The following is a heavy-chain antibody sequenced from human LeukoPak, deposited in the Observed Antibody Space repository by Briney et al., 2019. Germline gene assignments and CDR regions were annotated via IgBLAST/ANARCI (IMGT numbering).Heavy chain of an antibody. CDR2: IWYDGSNK. D-gene: IGHD3-22*01. CDR3: RLNYYDSSGRDY. V-gene: IGHV3-33*01. J-gene: IGHJ4*02. CDR1: GFTFSSYG. Sequence: PGRSLRLSCAASGFTFSSYGMHWVRQAPGKGLEWVAVIWYDGSNKYYADSMKGRFTISRDNSKNTLYLQMNSLRAEDTAVYYCRLNYYDSSGRDYWGQGTLVTVSS.